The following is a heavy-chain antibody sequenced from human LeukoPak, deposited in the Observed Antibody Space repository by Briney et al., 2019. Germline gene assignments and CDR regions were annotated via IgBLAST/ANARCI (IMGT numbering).Heavy chain of an antibody. D-gene: IGHD3-22*01. Sequence: AGGSLRLSCAASGFTFSSYSMNWVRQAPGKGLEWVSSISSSSSYIYHADSVKGRFTISRDNAKNSLYLQMNSLRAEDTAVYYCASQGIVVVTYDAFDIWGQGTMVTVSS. V-gene: IGHV3-21*01. CDR2: ISSSSSYI. CDR3: ASQGIVVVTYDAFDI. J-gene: IGHJ3*02. CDR1: GFTFSSYS.